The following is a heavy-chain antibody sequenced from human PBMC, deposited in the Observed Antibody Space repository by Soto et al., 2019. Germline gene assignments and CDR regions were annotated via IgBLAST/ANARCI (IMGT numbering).Heavy chain of an antibody. CDR1: GGSVSSGSYY. CDR2: IYYSGST. D-gene: IGHD2-2*02. CDR3: ARESCISTSCYMRWFDP. J-gene: IGHJ5*02. Sequence: SETLSLTCTVSGGSVSSGSYYWSWIRQPPGKGLEWIGYIYYSGSTNYNPSLKSRVTISVDTSKNQFSLKLSSVTAADTAVYYCARESCISTSCYMRWFDPWGQGTLVTVSS. V-gene: IGHV4-61*01.